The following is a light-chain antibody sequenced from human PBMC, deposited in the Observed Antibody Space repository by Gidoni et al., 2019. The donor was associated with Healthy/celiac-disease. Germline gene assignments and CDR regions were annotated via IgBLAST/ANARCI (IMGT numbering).Light chain of an antibody. CDR3: QQYNSLWT. J-gene: IGKJ1*01. V-gene: IGKV1-5*03. Sequence: DIQMTQSPSTLSASVGDRVTITCRASQSISSWLAWYQQKPGKAPKLLIYKASSLESGVPSRFSGSGSGTEFTLTISSLQPDDFATYYCQQYNSLWTFGHXTKVEI. CDR1: QSISSW. CDR2: KAS.